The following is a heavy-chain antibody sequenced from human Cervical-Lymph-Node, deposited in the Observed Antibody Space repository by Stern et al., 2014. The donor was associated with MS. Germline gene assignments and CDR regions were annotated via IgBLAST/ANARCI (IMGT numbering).Heavy chain of an antibody. V-gene: IGHV3-7*01. D-gene: IGHD3-3*02. CDR1: GFTFRDYW. CDR3: AKSAGRTSNRAHD. CDR2: IKLDGSEK. J-gene: IGHJ1*01. Sequence: EVQLVESGGGLVQPGGSLRLSCEASGFTFRDYWMTWVRQAPGKGLEWVANIKLDGSEKHYVDSVKGRFTISRDNAKNSLYLQMNNLKDADTAVYYCAKSAGRTSNRAHDWGQGTLVTVSP.